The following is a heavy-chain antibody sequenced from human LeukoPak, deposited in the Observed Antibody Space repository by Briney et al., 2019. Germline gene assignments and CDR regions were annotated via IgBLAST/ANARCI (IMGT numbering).Heavy chain of an antibody. CDR3: TTDEDWNYARKDV. V-gene: IGHV3-15*04. D-gene: IGHD1-7*01. CDR2: TVSEIDGGTT. Sequence: IPGRSLRLSCAASGFTFNYAWMSWVRQVPGKGLEWVGQTVSEIDGGTTDYAAPVKGRFTISRDDSKSTLYLQMNSLKIEDTAVYYCTTDEDWNYARKDVWGQGATVIVSS. J-gene: IGHJ6*02. CDR1: GFTFNYAW.